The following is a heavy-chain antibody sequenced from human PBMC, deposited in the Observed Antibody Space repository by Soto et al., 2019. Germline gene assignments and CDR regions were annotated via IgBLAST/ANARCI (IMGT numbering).Heavy chain of an antibody. CDR2: IDPSDSYT. J-gene: IGHJ5*02. CDR1: GYSFTSYW. V-gene: IGHV5-10-1*01. Sequence: PGESLKISCKGSGYSFTSYWISWVRQMPGKGLEWMGRIDPSDSYTNYSPSFQGHVTISADKSISTAYLQWSGLKASDTAMYYCARFPFKYNYGPGYNWFDPWGQGTLVTVPS. CDR3: ARFPFKYNYGPGYNWFDP. D-gene: IGHD5-18*01.